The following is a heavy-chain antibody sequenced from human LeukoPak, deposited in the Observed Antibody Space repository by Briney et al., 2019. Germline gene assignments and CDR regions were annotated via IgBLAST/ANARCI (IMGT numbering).Heavy chain of an antibody. CDR1: GVSIDSTNW. V-gene: IGHV4/OR15-8*01. D-gene: IGHD3-16*01. Sequence: SQTLSLTCDVSGVSIDSTNWWNWVRQPPGKGLEWIGEIHHDGRINYNPSLKSRVTLSVDKSKNQFSLRLNSVTAADTAVYYCARHYGPWGQGTLVTVSS. CDR2: IHHDGRI. CDR3: ARHYGP. J-gene: IGHJ5*02.